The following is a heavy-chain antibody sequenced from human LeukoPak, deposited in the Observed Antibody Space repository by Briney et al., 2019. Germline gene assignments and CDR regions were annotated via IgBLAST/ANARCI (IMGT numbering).Heavy chain of an antibody. CDR3: ARALRARITGTTASVYGMDV. V-gene: IGHV4-59*01. D-gene: IGHD1-20*01. CDR1: GXSIRSYC. Sequence: SETLSLTCTVSGXSIRSYCWSWIRQPPGKGLDWIGSICYSGSNNYNPSLKSRVTISIDTSKNQFSLKLNSVTAAVTAVYYCARALRARITGTTASVYGMDVWGQGTTVTVSS. J-gene: IGHJ6*02. CDR2: ICYSGSN.